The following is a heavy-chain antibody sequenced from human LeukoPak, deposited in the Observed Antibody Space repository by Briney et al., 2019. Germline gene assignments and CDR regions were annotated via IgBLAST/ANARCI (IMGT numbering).Heavy chain of an antibody. D-gene: IGHD3-3*01. CDR3: AREKYYDFWSGYYYYYMDV. CDR1: GGSISSSSYY. V-gene: IGHV4-39*07. CDR2: IYYSGST. J-gene: IGHJ6*03. Sequence: SETLSLTCTVSGGSISSSSYYWGWLRQPPGKGLEWIGSIYYSGSTYYNPSLKSRVTISVDTSKNQFSLKLSSVTAADTAVYYCAREKYYDFWSGYYYYYMDVWGKGTTVTVSS.